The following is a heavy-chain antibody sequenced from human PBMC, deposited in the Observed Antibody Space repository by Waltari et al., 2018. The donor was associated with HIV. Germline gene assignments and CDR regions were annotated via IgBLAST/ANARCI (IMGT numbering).Heavy chain of an antibody. Sequence: EVQLVESGGGLVKPGGSLRLSCAASGFTFSSYSMNWVRQAPGKGLEWVSSISSSSSYIYYADSVKGRFTISRDNAKNSLYLQMNSLRAEDTAVYYCASLPYGSGSSLVCDYWGQGTLVTVSS. CDR1: GFTFSSYS. CDR2: ISSSSSYI. D-gene: IGHD3-10*01. CDR3: ASLPYGSGSSLVCDY. J-gene: IGHJ4*02. V-gene: IGHV3-21*01.